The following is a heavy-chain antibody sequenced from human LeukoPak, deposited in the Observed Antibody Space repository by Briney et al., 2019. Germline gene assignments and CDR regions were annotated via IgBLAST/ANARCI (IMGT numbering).Heavy chain of an antibody. D-gene: IGHD4-11*01. Sequence: GTSLRLSCEASGFTFSHFAMHWVRQAPGKGLEWVAVIWSDATNEYYADSVKGRFTISRDNFKRTVSLEMNSLRAEDTAVYYCAKVAQRGFDYSNSLEHWGQGSLVIVSS. CDR1: GFTFSHFA. CDR2: IWSDATNE. J-gene: IGHJ5*02. V-gene: IGHV3-33*03. CDR3: AKVAQRGFDYSNSLEH.